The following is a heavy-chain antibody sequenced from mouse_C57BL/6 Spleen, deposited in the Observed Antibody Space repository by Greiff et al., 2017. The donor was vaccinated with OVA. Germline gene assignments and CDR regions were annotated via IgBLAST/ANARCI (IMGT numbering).Heavy chain of an antibody. D-gene: IGHD1-1*01. CDR3: ARRETNYYGSSSFAY. CDR2: IDPSDSET. V-gene: IGHV1-52*01. CDR1: GYTFTSYW. Sequence: QVQLKQPGAELVRPGSSVKLSCKASGYTFTSYWMHWVKQRPIQGLEWIGNIDPSDSETHYNQKFKDKATLTVDKSSSTAYMQLSSLTSEDSAVYYCARRETNYYGSSSFAYWGQGTLVTVSA. J-gene: IGHJ3*01.